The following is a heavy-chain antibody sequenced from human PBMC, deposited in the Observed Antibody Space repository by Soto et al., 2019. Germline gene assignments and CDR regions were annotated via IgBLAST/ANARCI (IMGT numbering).Heavy chain of an antibody. J-gene: IGHJ4*02. CDR2: IYSGGST. Sequence: PGGSLRLSCAASGFTVSSNYMSWVRQAPGKGLEWVSVIYSGGSTYYADSVKGRFTISRDNSKNTLYLQMNSLRAEDTAVYYCARSGWDFDWLSNRPYFDYWGQGTLVTVSS. V-gene: IGHV3-66*01. CDR1: GFTVSSNY. CDR3: ARSGWDFDWLSNRPYFDY. D-gene: IGHD3-9*01.